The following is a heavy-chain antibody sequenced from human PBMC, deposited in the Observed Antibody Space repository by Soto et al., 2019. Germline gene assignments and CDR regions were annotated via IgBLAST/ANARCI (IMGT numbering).Heavy chain of an antibody. D-gene: IGHD6-19*01. Sequence: GGSLRLSCAASGFTFSSYSMNWVRQAPGKGLEWVSYISSSSSTIYYADSVKGRFTISRDNAKNSLYLQMNSLRDEDTAVYYCASFEGSGWYVYPDDYWGQGTLVTVSS. CDR3: ASFEGSGWYVYPDDY. J-gene: IGHJ4*02. CDR1: GFTFSSYS. CDR2: ISSSSSTI. V-gene: IGHV3-48*02.